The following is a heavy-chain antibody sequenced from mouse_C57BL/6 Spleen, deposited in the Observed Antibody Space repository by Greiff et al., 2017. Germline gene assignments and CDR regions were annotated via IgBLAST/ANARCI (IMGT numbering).Heavy chain of an antibody. D-gene: IGHD4-1*01. CDR1: GYTFTSYW. Sequence: QVQLQQSGAELVMPGASVKLSCKASGYTFTSYWMHWVKQRPGQGLEWIGEIDPSDSYTNYNQKFKGKSTLTVDKSSSTAYMQLSSLTSEDSAVYYCGRAKLGGLAYAMDYWGQGTSVTVSS. CDR2: IDPSDSYT. V-gene: IGHV1-69*01. J-gene: IGHJ4*01. CDR3: GRAKLGGLAYAMDY.